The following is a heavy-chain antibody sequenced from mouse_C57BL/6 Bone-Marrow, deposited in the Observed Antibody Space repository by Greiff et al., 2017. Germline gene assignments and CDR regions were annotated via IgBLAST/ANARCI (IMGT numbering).Heavy chain of an antibody. D-gene: IGHD1-1*01. J-gene: IGHJ3*01. Sequence: QVQLQQPGAELVRPGSSVKLSCKASGYTFTSYWMHWVKQRPIQGLEWIGNIDPSDSETHYNQKFKDKATLTVDKSSSTAYMQLSSLTSEDSAVYYCARRENYGIAYWGQGTLVTVSA. V-gene: IGHV1-52*01. CDR2: IDPSDSET. CDR3: ARRENYGIAY. CDR1: GYTFTSYW.